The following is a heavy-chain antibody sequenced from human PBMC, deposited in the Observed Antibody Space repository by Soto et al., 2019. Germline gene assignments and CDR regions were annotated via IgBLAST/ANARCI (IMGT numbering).Heavy chain of an antibody. Sequence: GASVKVSCKASGYTFMSYGISWVRQAPGQGLEWMGWIGVYHGNTNYTQNLQGRVTMTTDTSTSTAYMELRSLRSDDTAVYYCARGGGYYDSSGYYYGGAFDIWGQGTMVTVSS. J-gene: IGHJ3*02. CDR3: ARGGGYYDSSGYYYGGAFDI. D-gene: IGHD3-22*01. CDR1: GYTFMSYG. V-gene: IGHV1-18*01. CDR2: IGVYHGNT.